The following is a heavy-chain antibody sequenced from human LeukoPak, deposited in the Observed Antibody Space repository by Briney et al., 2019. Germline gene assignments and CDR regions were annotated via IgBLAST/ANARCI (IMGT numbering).Heavy chain of an antibody. Sequence: SETLSLTCTVSGGSISSSSYYWGWIRQPPGKGLEWIGSIYYSGSTYYNPSLKSRVTISVDTSKNQFSLKLSSVTAADTAVYYCARRCTSCYRRAFDIWGQGTMVTVSS. V-gene: IGHV4-39*01. CDR1: GGSISSSSYY. J-gene: IGHJ3*02. CDR2: IYYSGST. CDR3: ARRCTSCYRRAFDI. D-gene: IGHD2-2*01.